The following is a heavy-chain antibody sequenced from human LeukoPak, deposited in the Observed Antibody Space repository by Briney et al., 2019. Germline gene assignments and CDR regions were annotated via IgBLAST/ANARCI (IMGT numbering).Heavy chain of an antibody. Sequence: GGSLRLSCAASGFTFSSYSMNWVRQAPGKGLEWVSYISSSSSTIYYADSVKGRFTISRDNAKNSLYLQMNSLRAEDTAVYYCGGGGLIAAAGFFDYGGQGTLSPSPQ. V-gene: IGHV3-48*04. CDR2: ISSSSSTI. CDR3: GGGGLIAAAGFFDY. D-gene: IGHD6-13*01. CDR1: GFTFSSYS. J-gene: IGHJ4*02.